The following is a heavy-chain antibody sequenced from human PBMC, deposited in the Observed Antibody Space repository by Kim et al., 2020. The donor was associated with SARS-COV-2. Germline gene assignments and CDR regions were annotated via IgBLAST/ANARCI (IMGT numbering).Heavy chain of an antibody. V-gene: IGHV1-3*01. CDR2: INGRKGNT. CDR3: ARSVAVAGSTYWVEF. Sequence: ASVKVSCEASGYTFNTYAMHWVRQATGHRPEWMGWINGRKGNTEYSQKFRDRVTISRDTSANKAYMELSSLTSEDTAVYFCARSVAVAGSTYWVEFWGQG. J-gene: IGHJ5*01. CDR1: GYTFNTYA. D-gene: IGHD6-19*01.